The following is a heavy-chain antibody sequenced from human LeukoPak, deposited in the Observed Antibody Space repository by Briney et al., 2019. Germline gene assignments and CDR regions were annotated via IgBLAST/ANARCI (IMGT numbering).Heavy chain of an antibody. Sequence: ASVKVSCKASGYTFTGYYMHWVRQAPGQGLEWMGWINPNSSGTNYAQKFQGRVTMTRDTSISTAYMELSRLRSDDTAVYYCASTTHYYGSGNKPYYYYYYMDVWGKGTTVTVSS. D-gene: IGHD3-10*01. CDR3: ASTTHYYGSGNKPYYYYYYMDV. CDR1: GYTFTGYY. CDR2: INPNSSGT. J-gene: IGHJ6*03. V-gene: IGHV1-2*02.